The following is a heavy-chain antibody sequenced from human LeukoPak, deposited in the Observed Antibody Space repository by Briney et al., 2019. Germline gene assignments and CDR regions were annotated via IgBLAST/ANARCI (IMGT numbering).Heavy chain of an antibody. CDR1: GYTFTSYY. CDR3: ARVSRSHSSGWNEFDY. CDR2: INPSGGST. D-gene: IGHD6-25*01. J-gene: IGHJ4*02. Sequence: ASVKVSCKAPGYTFTSYYMHWVRQAPGQGLEWMGIINPSGGSTSYAQKFQGRVTMTRDTSTSTVYMELSSLRSEDTAVYYCARVSRSHSSGWNEFDYWGQGTLVTVSS. V-gene: IGHV1-46*01.